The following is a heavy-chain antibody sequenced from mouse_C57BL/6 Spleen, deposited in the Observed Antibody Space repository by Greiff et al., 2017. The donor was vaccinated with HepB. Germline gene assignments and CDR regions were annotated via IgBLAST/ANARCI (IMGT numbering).Heavy chain of an antibody. CDR2: ISSGSSTI. D-gene: IGHD1-1*01. J-gene: IGHJ2*01. CDR3: ARPDYYGSSYVWYFDY. CDR1: GFTFSDYG. Sequence: EVNVVESGGGLVKPGGSLKLSCAASGFTFSDYGMHWVRQAPEKGLEWVAYISSGSSTIYYADTVKGRFTISRDNAKNTLFLQMTSLRSEDTAMYYCARPDYYGSSYVWYFDYWGQGTTLTVSS. V-gene: IGHV5-17*01.